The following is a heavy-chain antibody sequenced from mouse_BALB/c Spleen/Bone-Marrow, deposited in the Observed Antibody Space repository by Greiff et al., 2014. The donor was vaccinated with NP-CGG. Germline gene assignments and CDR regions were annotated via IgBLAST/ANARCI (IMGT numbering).Heavy chain of an antibody. V-gene: IGHV5-4*02. D-gene: IGHD2-14*01. Sequence: EVMLVESGGGLVKPGGSLKLSCAASGFTFSDFYMYWVRQTPEKRLEWVATISYGGSYIYYPDSVKGRFTIPRDDAKNNLYLQMSSLKSEDTAMYYCARDRGVQGYAMDYWGQGTSVTVSS. J-gene: IGHJ4*01. CDR1: GFTFSDFY. CDR2: ISYGGSYI. CDR3: ARDRGVQGYAMDY.